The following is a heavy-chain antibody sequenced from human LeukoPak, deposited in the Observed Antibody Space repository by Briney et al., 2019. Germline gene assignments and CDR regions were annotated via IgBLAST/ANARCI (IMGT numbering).Heavy chain of an antibody. Sequence: GGSLRLSCAASGFTFSSYAMHWVRHAPGKGLEWVSVISYDGSNKYYADSVKGRFTISRDNSKNTLYLQMNSLRAEDTAVYYCARQPFKGGVYYDILTGYINYWGQGTLVTVSS. V-gene: IGHV3-30-3*01. CDR1: GFTFSSYA. D-gene: IGHD3-9*01. CDR2: ISYDGSNK. J-gene: IGHJ4*02. CDR3: ARQPFKGGVYYDILTGYINY.